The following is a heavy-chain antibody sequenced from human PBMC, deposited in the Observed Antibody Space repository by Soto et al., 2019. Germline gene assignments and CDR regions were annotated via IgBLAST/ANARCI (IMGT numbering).Heavy chain of an antibody. J-gene: IGHJ4*02. D-gene: IGHD2-2*01. Sequence: SETLSLTCAVYGGSFSGYYWSWIRQPPGKGLEGIGEINHSGSTNYNPSLKSRVTISVDTSKNQFSLKLSSVTAADTAVYYCARGRYGYCSSTSCRGLLDYWGQGTLVTVSS. CDR3: ARGRYGYCSSTSCRGLLDY. CDR1: GGSFSGYY. CDR2: INHSGST. V-gene: IGHV4-34*01.